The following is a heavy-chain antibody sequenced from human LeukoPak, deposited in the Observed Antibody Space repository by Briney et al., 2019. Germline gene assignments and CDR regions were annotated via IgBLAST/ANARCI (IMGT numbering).Heavy chain of an antibody. J-gene: IGHJ4*02. CDR3: ARGSATLGGVY. Sequence: GGSLRLSCAASGFTSSSYSMNWVRQAPGKGLEWVSSISSSSSYIYYADPVKGRFTISRDNAKNSLYLQMNSLRAEDTAVYYCARGSATLGGVYRGQGTLVTVSS. CDR1: GFTSSSYS. V-gene: IGHV3-21*01. D-gene: IGHD6-25*01. CDR2: ISSSSSYI.